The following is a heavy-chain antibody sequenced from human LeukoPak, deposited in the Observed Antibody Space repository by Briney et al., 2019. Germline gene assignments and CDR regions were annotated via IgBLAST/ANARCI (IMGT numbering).Heavy chain of an antibody. CDR2: INPNSGGT. CDR1: GYTFTGYY. V-gene: IGHV1-2*02. CDR3: ARVTRRVAVAGYFDY. D-gene: IGHD6-19*01. J-gene: IGHJ4*02. Sequence: ASVKVSCKASGYTFTGYYMHWVRQAPGQGLEWMGWINPNSGGTNYAQKFQGRVTMTRDTSISTAYMELSRLRSDDTAVYYCARVTRRVAVAGYFDYWGQGTLVTVSS.